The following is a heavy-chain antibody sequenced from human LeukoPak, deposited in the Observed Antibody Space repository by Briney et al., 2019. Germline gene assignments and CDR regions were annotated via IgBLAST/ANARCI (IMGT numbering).Heavy chain of an antibody. Sequence: GGSLRLSCAASGLTLSGYWMHWVRHAPGKGLVWVSRINGDASSTSYADSVKGRFTISRDNAKSTLYLQMNSRRVEDTAVYYCARARGNTYGYFEYWGQGTLVTVSS. CDR1: GLTLSGYW. V-gene: IGHV3-74*01. J-gene: IGHJ4*02. D-gene: IGHD5-18*01. CDR2: INGDASST. CDR3: ARARGNTYGYFEY.